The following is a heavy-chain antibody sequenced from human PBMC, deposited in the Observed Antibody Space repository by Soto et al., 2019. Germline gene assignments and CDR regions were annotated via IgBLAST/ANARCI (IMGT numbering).Heavy chain of an antibody. Sequence: PGGSLRLSCAASGFTFSSYGMHWVRQAPGKGLEWVAVISYDGSNKYYADSVKGRFTISRDNSKNTLYLQMNSLRAEDTAVYYCARDSFYSYYYYYMDVWGKGTTVTVSS. CDR3: ARDSFYSYYYYYMDV. V-gene: IGHV3-30*03. D-gene: IGHD4-4*01. J-gene: IGHJ6*03. CDR1: GFTFSSYG. CDR2: ISYDGSNK.